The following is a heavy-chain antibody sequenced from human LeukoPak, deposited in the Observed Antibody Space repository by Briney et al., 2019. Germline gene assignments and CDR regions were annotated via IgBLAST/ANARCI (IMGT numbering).Heavy chain of an antibody. J-gene: IGHJ4*02. Sequence: SVKVSCKASGGTFSSYAISWVRQAPGQGLEWMGGIIPIFDTANYAQKFQGRVTITADESTSTAYMELSSLRSEDTAVYYCARDISGDYGSHYFDYWGQGTLVTVSS. D-gene: IGHD4-17*01. CDR3: ARDISGDYGSHYFDY. V-gene: IGHV1-69*13. CDR1: GGTFSSYA. CDR2: IIPIFDTA.